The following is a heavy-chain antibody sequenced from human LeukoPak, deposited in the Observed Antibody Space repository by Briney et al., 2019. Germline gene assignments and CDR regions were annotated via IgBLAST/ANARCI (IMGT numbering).Heavy chain of an antibody. Sequence: GRSLRLSCVASGFTFSRYGMHWVRQAPGKGLEWVAVIWFDGDVKSYTDAVQGRFTISRDNSKSTLYLQMNSLRAEDTAVYYCARAPVSYSSGNNWYFDLWGRGTLVTVSS. CDR1: GFTFSRYG. V-gene: IGHV3-33*01. CDR3: ARAPVSYSSGNNWYFDL. J-gene: IGHJ2*01. CDR2: IWFDGDVK. D-gene: IGHD6-19*01.